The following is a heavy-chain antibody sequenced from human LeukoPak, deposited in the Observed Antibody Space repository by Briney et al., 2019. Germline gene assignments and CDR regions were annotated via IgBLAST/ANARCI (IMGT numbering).Heavy chain of an antibody. Sequence: ASVKVSCKASGYTFTGYYLHWVRQAPGQGLEWMGWINPNSGGTNYAQKFQGRVTMTRDTSISTAYMELSRLRSDDTALYYCARVGSGWSTSFDYWGQGTLVTVSS. CDR3: ARVGSGWSTSFDY. D-gene: IGHD6-19*01. CDR1: GYTFTGYY. J-gene: IGHJ4*02. V-gene: IGHV1-2*02. CDR2: INPNSGGT.